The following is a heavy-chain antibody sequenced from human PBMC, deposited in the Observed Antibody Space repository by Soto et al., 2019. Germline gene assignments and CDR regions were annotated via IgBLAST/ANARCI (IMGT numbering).Heavy chain of an antibody. D-gene: IGHD3-3*01. CDR1: GFTFSSYS. CDR2: ISSSSSYI. V-gene: IGHV3-21*01. CDR3: ARSPPPWSGYTDY. J-gene: IGHJ4*02. Sequence: GGSLRLSCAASGFTFSSYSMNWVRQAPGKGLEWVSSISSSSSYIYYADSVKGRFTISRDNAKNSLYLQMNSLRAEDTAVYYCARSPPPWSGYTDYWGQGTLVTVSS.